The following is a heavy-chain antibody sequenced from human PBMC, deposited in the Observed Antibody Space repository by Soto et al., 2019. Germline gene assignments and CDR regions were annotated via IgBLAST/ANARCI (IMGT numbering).Heavy chain of an antibody. CDR3: AREYYYGPGSYYHNWFDP. CDR2: INSDGSST. J-gene: IGHJ5*02. D-gene: IGHD3-10*01. Sequence: HPGGSLRLSCAASGFTFSSYWMHWVRQAPGKGLVWVSRINSDGSSTSYADSVKGRFTISRDNAKNTLYLQMNSLRAEDTAVYYCAREYYYGPGSYYHNWFDPWGQGTLVTVSS. V-gene: IGHV3-74*01. CDR1: GFTFSSYW.